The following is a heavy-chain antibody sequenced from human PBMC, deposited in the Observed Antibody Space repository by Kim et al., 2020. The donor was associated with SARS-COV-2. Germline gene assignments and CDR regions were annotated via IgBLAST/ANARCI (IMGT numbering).Heavy chain of an antibody. CDR1: GGSFSGYY. D-gene: IGHD5-12*01. Sequence: SETLSLTCAVYGGSFSGYYWSWIRQPPGKGLEWIGEINHSGSTNYNPSLKSRVTITVNTTKNQFSLKLSSVTAADTAVYYCARGTGRWLSRHYYYYMDVWGKGTTVTVSS. CDR2: INHSGST. CDR3: ARGTGRWLSRHYYYYMDV. V-gene: IGHV4-34*01. J-gene: IGHJ6*03.